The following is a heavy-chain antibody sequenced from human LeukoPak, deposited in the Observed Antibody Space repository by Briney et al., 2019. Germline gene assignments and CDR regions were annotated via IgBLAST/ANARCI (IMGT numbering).Heavy chain of an antibody. J-gene: IGHJ6*02. CDR1: GFTVSNNY. CDR2: ISSSSSYI. Sequence: GGSLRLSCAASGFTVSNNYMSWVRQAPGKGLEWVSSISSSSSYIYYADSVKGRFTISRDNAKNSLYLQMSGLRVEDTAVYHCASDSPYYGMDVWGQGTTVTVSS. CDR3: ASDSPYYGMDV. V-gene: IGHV3-21*01.